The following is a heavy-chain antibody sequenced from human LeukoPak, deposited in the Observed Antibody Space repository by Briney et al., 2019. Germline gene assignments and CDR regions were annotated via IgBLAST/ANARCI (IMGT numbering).Heavy chain of an antibody. Sequence: GGSLRLSCAAYGFTFSSYSMNWVRQAPGKGLEWVSFISTSSSYIYYADSVKGRFTISRDNAKNSLYLQMNSLRAEDTALYYCAKEVREPYYDSSGLYYFDYWGQGTLVTVSS. D-gene: IGHD3-22*01. CDR3: AKEVREPYYDSSGLYYFDY. V-gene: IGHV3-21*04. CDR2: ISTSSSYI. CDR1: GFTFSSYS. J-gene: IGHJ4*02.